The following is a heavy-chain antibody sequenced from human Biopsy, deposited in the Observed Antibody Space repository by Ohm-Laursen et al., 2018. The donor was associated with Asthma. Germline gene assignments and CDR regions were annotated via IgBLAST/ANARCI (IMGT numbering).Heavy chain of an antibody. CDR3: AKGRYKWNDGYYGLDV. CDR2: ISYDGFNK. CDR1: GFTFSTYG. V-gene: IGHV3-30*18. J-gene: IGHJ6*02. Sequence: SLRLSCAASGFTFSTYGMHWVRQAPGKGLEWVAVISYDGFNKDYGDSVKGRFTISRDNSKNTLYLQMNSLRGEDTAVYYCAKGRYKWNDGYYGLDVWGQGTTVTVSS. D-gene: IGHD1-20*01.